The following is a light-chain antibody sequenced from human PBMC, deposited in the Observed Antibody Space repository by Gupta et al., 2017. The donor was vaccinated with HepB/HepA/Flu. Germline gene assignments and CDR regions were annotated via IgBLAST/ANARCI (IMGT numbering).Light chain of an antibody. CDR1: SSDVGTYSY. J-gene: IGLJ3*02. CDR3: NSYTSSSTLV. CDR2: DVN. V-gene: IGLV2-14*03. Sequence: QSALTQPASVSGSPGQSITISCTGTSSDVGTYSYVSWYQQHPGKGPKLMMYDVNNRPSGVSDRFSGSKSGNTASLTISGLQAEDEAYYYCNSYTSSSTLVFGGGTKLTVL.